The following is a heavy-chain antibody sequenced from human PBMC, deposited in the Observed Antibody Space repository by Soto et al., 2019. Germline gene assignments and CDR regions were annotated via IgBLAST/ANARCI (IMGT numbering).Heavy chain of an antibody. J-gene: IGHJ4*02. D-gene: IGHD3-22*01. CDR1: GGTFSSYA. V-gene: IGHV1-69*13. CDR2: IIPIFGTA. Sequence: VASVKVSCKASGGTFSSYAISWVRQAPGQGLEWMGGIIPIFGTANYAQKFRGRVTITADESTSTAYMELSSLRSEDTAVYYCAREKGPYDDIRRYSRLIVYRGQGTLVTVSS. CDR3: AREKGPYDDIRRYSRLIVY.